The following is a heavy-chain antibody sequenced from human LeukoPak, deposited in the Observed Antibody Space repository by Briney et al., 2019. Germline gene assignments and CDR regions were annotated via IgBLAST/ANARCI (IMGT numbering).Heavy chain of an antibody. Sequence: PSETLSLTCTVSGGSISSYYWSWIRQPAGKGLEWIGRIYTSGSTNYNPSLKSRVTMSVDTSKNQFSLKLSSVTAADTAVYYCARDPPDYGDYGEYFQHWGQGTLVTASS. V-gene: IGHV4-4*07. D-gene: IGHD4-17*01. CDR2: IYTSGST. J-gene: IGHJ1*01. CDR1: GGSISSYY. CDR3: ARDPPDYGDYGEYFQH.